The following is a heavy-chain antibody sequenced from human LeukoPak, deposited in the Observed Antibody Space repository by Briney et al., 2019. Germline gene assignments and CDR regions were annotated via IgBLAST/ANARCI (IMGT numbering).Heavy chain of an antibody. CDR3: ARRLVRYFDWLDYYFDY. V-gene: IGHV3-7*01. J-gene: IGHJ4*02. CDR1: GFTFSSYW. CDR2: IKQDGSEK. D-gene: IGHD3-9*01. Sequence: GGSLRLSCAASGFTFSSYWMSWVRQAPGKGLEWVANIKQDGSEKYYVDSVKGRFTISRDNAKNSLYLQMNSLRAEDTAVYYCARRLVRYFDWLDYYFDYWGQGTLVTVSS.